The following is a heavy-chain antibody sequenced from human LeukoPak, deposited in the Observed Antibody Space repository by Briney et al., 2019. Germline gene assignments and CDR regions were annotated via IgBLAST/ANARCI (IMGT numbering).Heavy chain of an antibody. D-gene: IGHD6-13*01. CDR3: ARGAAAGTRYFDL. J-gene: IGHJ2*01. V-gene: IGHV4-59*08. CDR2: IYHTGGT. Sequence: SETLSLTCSVSGGSISGYIWSWVRQPPGKGLEWIAYIYHTGGTNYNPSLKSRVTISVDTSKDQFSLRLTSVTAADTAVYYCARGAAAGTRYFDLWGRGTLVTVSS. CDR1: GGSISGYI.